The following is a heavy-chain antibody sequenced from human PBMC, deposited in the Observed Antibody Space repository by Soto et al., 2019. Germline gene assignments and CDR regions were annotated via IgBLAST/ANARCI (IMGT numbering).Heavy chain of an antibody. CDR1: GFTFSSYA. J-gene: IGHJ6*01. CDR3: ARVSVLLWFGDRSHMDV. CDR2: ISYDGSNK. Sequence: QVQLVESGGGVVQPGRSLRLSCAASGFTFSSYAMHWVRQAPGKGLEWVAVISYDGSNKYYADSVKGRFTISRDNSKNTLYLQMNSLRAEDTAVYYCARVSVLLWFGDRSHMDVW. V-gene: IGHV3-30-3*01. D-gene: IGHD3-10*01.